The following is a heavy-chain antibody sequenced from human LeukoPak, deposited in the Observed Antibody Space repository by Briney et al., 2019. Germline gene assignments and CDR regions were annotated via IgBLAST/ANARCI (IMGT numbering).Heavy chain of an antibody. D-gene: IGHD3-22*01. Sequence: SETLSLTCTVSGGSISSSSYYWGWIRQPPGKGLEWIGSIYYSGSTYYNPSLKSRVTISVDTSKNQFSLKLSSVTAADTAVYYCARRLLQFQYYYDSSAPPHAFDIWGQGTMVTVSS. J-gene: IGHJ3*02. V-gene: IGHV4-39*01. CDR2: IYYSGST. CDR3: ARRLLQFQYYYDSSAPPHAFDI. CDR1: GGSISSSSYY.